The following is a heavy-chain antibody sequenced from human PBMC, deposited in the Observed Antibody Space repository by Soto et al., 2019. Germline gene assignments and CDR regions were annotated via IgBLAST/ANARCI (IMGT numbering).Heavy chain of an antibody. CDR1: GFTFSSYS. V-gene: IGHV3-21*01. CDR2: ISGSSSYI. J-gene: IGHJ4*02. Sequence: EVQLVESGGGLVKPGGSLRLSCAASGFTFSSYSMNWVRQAPGKGLEWVSSISGSSSYIYYADSVKGRFTISRDNAKNSLYLQMNRLRAEDTAVYYCARIYCSGGRCYSERDYWGQGTLVTVSS. D-gene: IGHD2-15*01. CDR3: ARIYCSGGRCYSERDY.